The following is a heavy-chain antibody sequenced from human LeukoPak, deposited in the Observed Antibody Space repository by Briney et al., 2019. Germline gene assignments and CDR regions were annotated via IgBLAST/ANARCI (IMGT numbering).Heavy chain of an antibody. V-gene: IGHV1-69*05. J-gene: IGHJ4*02. Sequence: SVKVSCKASGGTFSNYAISWVRQAPGQGLEWIGGIIPISGTPNYAQKFQGRVTITTDESTSTAYMELSSLRSEDTAVYYCARVGYCSSTGCYHDFDYWGQGTLVTVSS. CDR1: GGTFSNYA. CDR3: ARVGYCSSTGCYHDFDY. CDR2: IIPISGTP. D-gene: IGHD2-2*01.